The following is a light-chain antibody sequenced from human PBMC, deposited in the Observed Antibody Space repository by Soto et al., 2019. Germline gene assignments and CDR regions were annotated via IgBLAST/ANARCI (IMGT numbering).Light chain of an antibody. CDR2: EVT. J-gene: IGLJ1*01. V-gene: IGLV2-14*01. CDR3: SSYTRISLYG. Sequence: QSVLTQPACVSGSPGQSITISCAGTSGDIGGHHFVSWYQQQSGKAPKLVIYEVTDRPSGVSDRFSGSKSGNPASLTISGLQPQDKADYSCSSYTRISLYGFGTATKVNVL. CDR1: SGDIGGHHF.